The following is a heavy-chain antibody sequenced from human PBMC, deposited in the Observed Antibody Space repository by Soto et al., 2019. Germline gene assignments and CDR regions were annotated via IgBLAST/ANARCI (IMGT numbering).Heavy chain of an antibody. Sequence: EVQLVESGGGLVKPGGSLRLSCAASGFTFSSYSMNWVRQAPGKGLEWVSSISSSSSYIYYADSVKGRFTISRDNAKNSLYLQMNSLRAEDTAVYYCAREAALEWFGELNWFDPWGQGTLVTVSS. CDR1: GFTFSSYS. CDR2: ISSSSSYI. CDR3: AREAALEWFGELNWFDP. V-gene: IGHV3-21*01. D-gene: IGHD3-10*01. J-gene: IGHJ5*02.